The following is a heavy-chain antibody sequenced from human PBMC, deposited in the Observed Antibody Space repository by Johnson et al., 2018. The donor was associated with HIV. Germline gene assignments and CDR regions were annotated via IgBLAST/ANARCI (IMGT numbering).Heavy chain of an antibody. CDR1: AFTFSNYA. D-gene: IGHD2-8*02. Sequence: QMLLVESGGGVVQPGRSLRLACAASAFTFSNYAMHWVRQAPGKGLEWVAVISYDGSSKYYAESLKGRISISRDNSKNTLYLQMNSLRAEDTAVYYCARTQVVYAHFDIWGQGTMVTVSS. J-gene: IGHJ3*02. V-gene: IGHV3-30-3*01. CDR2: ISYDGSSK. CDR3: ARTQVVYAHFDI.